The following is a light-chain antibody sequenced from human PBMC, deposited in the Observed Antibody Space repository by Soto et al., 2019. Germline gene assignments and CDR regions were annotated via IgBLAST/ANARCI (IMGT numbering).Light chain of an antibody. Sequence: QSVLTQSPSASASLGASVKLTCTLSSGHSSYAIAGHQQQPEKGPRYLMKLNSDGSHSKGDGIPDRFSGSSSGAERYLTISSLQSEDEADYYCQTWGTGIQVFGGGTQLTVL. CDR3: QTWGTGIQV. V-gene: IGLV4-69*01. CDR2: LNSDGSH. J-gene: IGLJ2*01. CDR1: SGHSSYA.